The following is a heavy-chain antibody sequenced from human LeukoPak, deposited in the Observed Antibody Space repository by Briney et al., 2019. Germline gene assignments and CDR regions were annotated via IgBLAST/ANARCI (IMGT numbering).Heavy chain of an antibody. CDR1: GGSISSYY. J-gene: IGHJ5*02. V-gene: IGHV4-59*01. Sequence: SETLSLTCTVSGGSISSYYWSWIRQPPGKGLEWIGYIYYSGSTNYNPSLKSRVTISVDTSKNQFSLELSSVTAADTAVYYCARGVSLLWFGDVRWFDPWGQGTLVTVSS. CDR2: IYYSGST. CDR3: ARGVSLLWFGDVRWFDP. D-gene: IGHD3-10*01.